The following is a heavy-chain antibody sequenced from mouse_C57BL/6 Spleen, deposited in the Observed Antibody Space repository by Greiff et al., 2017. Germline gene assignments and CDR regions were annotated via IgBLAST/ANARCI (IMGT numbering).Heavy chain of an antibody. D-gene: IGHD1-1*01. Sequence: QVQLQQPGAELVKPGASVKLSCKASGYTFTSYWMHWVKQRPGQGLEWIGMIHPNSGSTNYNEKFKSKATLTVDKSSSTAYMQLSSLTSEDSAVYYCARSRLTLYYFDYWGQGTTLTVSS. J-gene: IGHJ2*01. CDR1: GYTFTSYW. CDR2: IHPNSGST. CDR3: ARSRLTLYYFDY. V-gene: IGHV1-64*01.